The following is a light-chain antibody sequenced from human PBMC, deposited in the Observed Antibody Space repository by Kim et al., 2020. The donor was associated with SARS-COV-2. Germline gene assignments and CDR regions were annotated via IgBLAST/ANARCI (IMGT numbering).Light chain of an antibody. J-gene: IGKJ2*01. V-gene: IGKV3-20*01. CDR3: QQYGSSLYT. CDR2: GAS. Sequence: DIVLTQSPGTLSLSPGERATLSCRASQSVSSSYLAWYQQKPGQAPRLLIYGASSRATGIPDRFSGSGSGTDFTLTISKLEPEDFVVYYCQQYGSSLYTFGQGTKLEI. CDR1: QSVSSSY.